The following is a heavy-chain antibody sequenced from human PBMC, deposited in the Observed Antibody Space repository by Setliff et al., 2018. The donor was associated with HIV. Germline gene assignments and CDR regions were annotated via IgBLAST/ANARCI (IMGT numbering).Heavy chain of an antibody. V-gene: IGHV1-2*02. J-gene: IGHJ5*02. CDR3: ARQSLTGTTGINWFDP. D-gene: IGHD1-20*01. CDR1: GYTFSGYY. CDR2: INPHSGNT. Sequence: ASVTVSCKASGYTFSGYYLHWVRRAPGRGLEWMGWINPHSGNTDFAQRFQGRVTITRDTSTSTVYMELSSLRSEDTAVYYCARQSLTGTTGINWFDPWGQGTLVTVSS.